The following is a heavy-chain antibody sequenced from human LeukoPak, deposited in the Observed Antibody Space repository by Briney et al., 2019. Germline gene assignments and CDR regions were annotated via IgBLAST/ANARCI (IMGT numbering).Heavy chain of an antibody. V-gene: IGHV4-39*07. J-gene: IGHJ5*02. CDR2: TYYSGST. CDR3: ARVVRRDGSRLVNWFDP. CDR1: GGSLSSTSYY. D-gene: IGHD3-10*01. Sequence: PSETLSLTCTVSGGSLSSTSYYWGWIRQPPGKGLEWIGSTYYSGSTDYNPSLKSRVTISVDTSKNQFSLKLSSVTAADTAVYYCARVVRRDGSRLVNWFDPWGQGTLVTVSS.